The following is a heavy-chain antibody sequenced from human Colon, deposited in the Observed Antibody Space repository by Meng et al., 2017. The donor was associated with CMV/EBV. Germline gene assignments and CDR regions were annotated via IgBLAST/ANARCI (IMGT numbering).Heavy chain of an antibody. Sequence: GESLKISCAASGFTFSSYSMNWVRQAPGKGLEWVSYISSSSSTIYYADSVKGRFTISRDNAKNSLYLQMNSLRAEDTAVYYCARGVRIAARSGGDYWGQGTLVTVS. CDR1: GFTFSSYS. J-gene: IGHJ4*02. D-gene: IGHD6-6*01. V-gene: IGHV3-48*04. CDR2: ISSSSSTI. CDR3: ARGVRIAARSGGDY.